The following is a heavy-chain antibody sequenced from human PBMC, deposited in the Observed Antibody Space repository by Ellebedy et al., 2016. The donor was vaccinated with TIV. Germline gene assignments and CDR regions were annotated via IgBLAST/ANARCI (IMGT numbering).Heavy chain of an antibody. CDR3: AKAIRPTMVRGSNYYYSMDV. D-gene: IGHD3-10*01. CDR1: GFTFNSYA. V-gene: IGHV3-30*04. Sequence: GGSLRLSCAASGFTFNSYAMHWVRQAPGQGLEWVAVISFDGHNYYYADSVNGRFTISRDTYKNTLYMKMNILRAEDTAVYYCAKAIRPTMVRGSNYYYSMDVWGKGTTVTVSS. CDR2: ISFDGHNY. J-gene: IGHJ6*03.